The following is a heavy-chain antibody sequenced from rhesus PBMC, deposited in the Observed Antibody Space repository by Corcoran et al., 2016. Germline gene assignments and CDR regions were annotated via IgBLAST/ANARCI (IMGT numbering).Heavy chain of an antibody. V-gene: IGHV3S4*01. Sequence: EVQLVESGGGLVQPGGSLRLSCAAYGFTFSDYYMSWVGQAPGKGLEWVSSISSADLYIYYAASVSGRFTISRNNAKNSLSLQMNSLKTEDTAVYYCTRGIAADSVLFDYWGQGVLVTVSS. CDR2: ISSADLYI. D-gene: IGHD6-19*01. J-gene: IGHJ4*01. CDR1: GFTFSDYY. CDR3: TRGIAADSVLFDY.